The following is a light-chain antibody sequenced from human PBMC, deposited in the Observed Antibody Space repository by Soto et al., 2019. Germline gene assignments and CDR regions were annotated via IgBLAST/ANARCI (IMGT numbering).Light chain of an antibody. Sequence: QTVVTQEPSFSVSPGGTVTLTCGLNSGSVSTRHYPSWYQQTPGQAPRILIYITNTRSSGVPDRFSGSILGSKAALTITGAQADDESDYYCVLYMGSGIWVFGGGTKLTVL. J-gene: IGLJ3*02. CDR3: VLYMGSGIWV. CDR2: ITN. CDR1: SGSVSTRHY. V-gene: IGLV8-61*01.